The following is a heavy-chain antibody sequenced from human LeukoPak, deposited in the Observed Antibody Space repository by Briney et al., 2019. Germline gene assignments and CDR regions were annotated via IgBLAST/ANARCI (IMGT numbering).Heavy chain of an antibody. D-gene: IGHD6-6*01. CDR1: GDSISSGGYY. Sequence: SQTLSLTCTVSGDSISSGGYYWSWIRQQPGKGLEWIGYIYYSGSTNYNPSLKSRVTISVDTSKNQFSLKLSSVTAADTAVYYCARLSSSSPFSSDKYYFDYWGQGTLVTVSS. J-gene: IGHJ4*02. CDR3: ARLSSSSPFSSDKYYFDY. CDR2: IYYSGST. V-gene: IGHV4-31*03.